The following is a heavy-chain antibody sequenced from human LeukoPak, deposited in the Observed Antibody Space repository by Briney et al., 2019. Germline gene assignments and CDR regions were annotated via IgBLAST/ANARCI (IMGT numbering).Heavy chain of an antibody. J-gene: IGHJ6*04. Sequence: GSLRLSCAASGLTVSSNCMSWVRQGPANGLEWVSFSYSGGSAYYTDSVKCRGTISRDNAKNSLYLQMNRLRAEDTAVYSCAELGITMIGGVWGKGTPVTISS. CDR3: AELGITMIGGV. V-gene: IGHV3-53*01. D-gene: IGHD3-10*02. CDR2: SYSGGSA. CDR1: GLTVSSNC.